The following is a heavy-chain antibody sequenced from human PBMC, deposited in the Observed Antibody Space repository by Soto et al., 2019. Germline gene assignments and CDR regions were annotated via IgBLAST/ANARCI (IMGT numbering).Heavy chain of an antibody. J-gene: IGHJ3*02. Sequence: SVKVSCKASGGTFSSYAISWVRQAPGQGLEWMGMIIPIFGTANYAQKFQGRVTMTRDESTSTVYMELSSLRSEDTAVYYCARIWGATVTTRAFDIWGQGTMVTVS. CDR1: GGTFSSYA. V-gene: IGHV1-69*05. CDR3: ARIWGATVTTRAFDI. D-gene: IGHD4-17*01. CDR2: IIPIFGTA.